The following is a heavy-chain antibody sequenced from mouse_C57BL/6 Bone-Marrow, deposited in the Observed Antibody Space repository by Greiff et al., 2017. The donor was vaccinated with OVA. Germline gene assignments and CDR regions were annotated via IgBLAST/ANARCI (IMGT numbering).Heavy chain of an antibody. Sequence: QVQLQQPGAELVKPGASVKMSCKASGYTFTSYWITWVKQRPGQGLEWIGDIYPGSGSTNYNEKFKSKATLTVDTSSRTAYMQLSSLTSEDSAVYYCASEGGYDGYFRLAYWGQGTLVTVSA. CDR2: IYPGSGST. V-gene: IGHV1-55*01. J-gene: IGHJ3*01. CDR1: GYTFTSYW. CDR3: ASEGGYDGYFRLAY. D-gene: IGHD2-3*01.